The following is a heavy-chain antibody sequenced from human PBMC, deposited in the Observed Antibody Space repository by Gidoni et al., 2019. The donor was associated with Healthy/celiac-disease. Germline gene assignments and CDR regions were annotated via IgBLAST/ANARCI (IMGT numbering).Heavy chain of an antibody. CDR3: AKEAGYSGYGMAYYYYYGMDV. D-gene: IGHD5-12*01. J-gene: IGHJ6*02. CDR2: MSYDGSNK. Sequence: QVQLVESGGGVVQPGRSLRISCAASGFTFRSYGLHWVRQAPGKGSEWGAVMSYDGSNKYYADSVKGRFTISRDNSKNTLYLQMNSLRAEDTAVDYCAKEAGYSGYGMAYYYYYGMDVWGQGTTVTVSS. V-gene: IGHV3-30*18. CDR1: GFTFRSYG.